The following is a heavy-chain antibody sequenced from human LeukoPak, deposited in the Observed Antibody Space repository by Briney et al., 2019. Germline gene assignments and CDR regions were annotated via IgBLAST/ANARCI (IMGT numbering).Heavy chain of an antibody. Sequence: GGSLRLSCAASGFTFSSYGMHWVRQAPGKGLEWVAVIWYDGSNKYYADSVKGRFTISRDNSKNTLYLQMNSLRAEDTAVYHCARDFSSFGSFDYWGQGTLVTVSS. CDR1: GFTFSSYG. J-gene: IGHJ4*02. V-gene: IGHV3-33*01. D-gene: IGHD6-6*01. CDR2: IWYDGSNK. CDR3: ARDFSSFGSFDY.